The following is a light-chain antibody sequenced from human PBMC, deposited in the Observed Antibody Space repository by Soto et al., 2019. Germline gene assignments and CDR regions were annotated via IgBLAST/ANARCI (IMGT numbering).Light chain of an antibody. CDR1: SSDIGSYDH. Sequence: QSVLTQPASVSGSPGQSITISCSGTSSDIGSYDHVAWYQQFLGKSPKLIIYAVSDRPSGVSDRFSGSKSGISASLTISGLQTEDEADYYCIAYTDMQSYLFGTRSMVIVL. J-gene: IGLJ1*01. V-gene: IGLV2-14*03. CDR3: IAYTDMQSYL. CDR2: AVS.